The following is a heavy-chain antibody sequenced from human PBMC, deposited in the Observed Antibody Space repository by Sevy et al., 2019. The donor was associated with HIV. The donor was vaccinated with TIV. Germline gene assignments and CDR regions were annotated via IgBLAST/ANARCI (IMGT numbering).Heavy chain of an antibody. D-gene: IGHD3-3*01. CDR1: GYSFTNYA. Sequence: ASVKASCKASGYSFTNYAIHWVRQAPGQGLEWMGWMKTDNGNTKYSQRFQGRVTITRDTSATTAYMEMSSLRYDDTALYFCARGKGGIFGVVVGQFDSWGQGTLVTVSS. CDR3: ARGKGGIFGVVVGQFDS. CDR2: MKTDNGNT. J-gene: IGHJ4*02. V-gene: IGHV1-3*04.